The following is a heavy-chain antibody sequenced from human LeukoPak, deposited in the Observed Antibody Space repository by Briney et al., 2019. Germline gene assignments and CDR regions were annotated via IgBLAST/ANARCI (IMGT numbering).Heavy chain of an antibody. CDR1: GFTLSSYE. CDR2: ISSSGSTK. J-gene: IGHJ4*02. CDR3: ARRYCSSTSCALDY. D-gene: IGHD2-2*01. Sequence: GGSLRLSCAASGFTLSSYEMNWVRQAPGKGLEWVSYISSSGSTKYYADSVKGRFTISRDNAENSLYLQMNSLRAEDTAVYYCARRYCSSTSCALDYWGQGTLVTVSS. V-gene: IGHV3-48*03.